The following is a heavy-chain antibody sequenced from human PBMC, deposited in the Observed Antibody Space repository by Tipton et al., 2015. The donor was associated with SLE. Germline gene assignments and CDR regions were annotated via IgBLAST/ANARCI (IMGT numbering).Heavy chain of an antibody. CDR1: GGSISSGGSF. D-gene: IGHD7-27*01. V-gene: IGHV4-61*02. CDR3: ARDLNWGYTE. CDR2: IDASGNT. Sequence: LRLSCTVSGGSISSGGSFWNWIRRPAGKGLEWIGRIDASGNTVYSPSLKSRVTISVDAPKNQFSLKLSSVTAADTAMFFCARDLNWGYTEWGQGTLVTVSS. J-gene: IGHJ4*02.